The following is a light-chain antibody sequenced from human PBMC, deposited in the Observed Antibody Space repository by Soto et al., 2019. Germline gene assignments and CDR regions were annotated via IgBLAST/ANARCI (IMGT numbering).Light chain of an antibody. J-gene: IGKJ1*01. CDR2: GAS. Sequence: EMVLTQSPGTLSLSPGERATLSCMASQSVSSNYLAWYQQKPGQAPRLIIYGASSRATDIPDRFSGSGSGTDFTLTISRLEPEDFAVYYCQQYGSSPRTFGQGTKVDI. CDR1: QSVSSNY. V-gene: IGKV3-20*01. CDR3: QQYGSSPRT.